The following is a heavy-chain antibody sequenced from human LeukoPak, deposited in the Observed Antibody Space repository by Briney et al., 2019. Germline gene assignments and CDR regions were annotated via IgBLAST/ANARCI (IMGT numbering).Heavy chain of an antibody. CDR2: ISSSGRSI. D-gene: IGHD1-26*01. CDR3: GREIPSGSYAPDY. CDR1: GFTFSSYS. J-gene: IGHJ4*02. V-gene: IGHV3-21*05. Sequence: PGGSLRLSCAASGFTFSSYSMNWVRQAPGKGLEWVSYISSSGRSILYADSVKGRFTVSRDNAKNSLYLQMSNLRAEDTAVYYCGREIPSGSYAPDYWGQGILVIVSS.